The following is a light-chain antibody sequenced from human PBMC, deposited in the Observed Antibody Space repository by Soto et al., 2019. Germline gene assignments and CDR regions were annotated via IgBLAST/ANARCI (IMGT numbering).Light chain of an antibody. CDR3: GAWDDTLNVLV. Sequence: QSVLTQPPSVSGTRGQTVTISCSGSSSNIGSKSVQWYQQLPETAPKLLIYSNNQRPSGVPDRFSGSKSGTSASLAISGLQSEDEAHYYCGAWDDTLNVLVFGGGTKLTVL. CDR1: SSNIGSKS. J-gene: IGLJ2*01. CDR2: SNN. V-gene: IGLV1-44*01.